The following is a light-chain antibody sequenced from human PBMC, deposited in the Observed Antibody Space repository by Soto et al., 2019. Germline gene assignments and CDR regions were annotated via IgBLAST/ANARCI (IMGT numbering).Light chain of an antibody. Sequence: DIQMTQSPSTLSASVGDRVTITCRASRSISSWLAWYQQKPGKAPKLLIYKASSLESGVPSRFSGRGFGTEFTLTISSLQPDDFATYFCQQYNSYSYTFGQGTKLEIK. CDR1: RSISSW. CDR3: QQYNSYSYT. CDR2: KAS. V-gene: IGKV1-5*03. J-gene: IGKJ2*01.